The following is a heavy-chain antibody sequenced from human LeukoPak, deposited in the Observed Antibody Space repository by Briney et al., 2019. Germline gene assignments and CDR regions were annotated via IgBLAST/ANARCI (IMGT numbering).Heavy chain of an antibody. D-gene: IGHD3-16*01. Sequence: GGSLRLSCAVSGFTVSDTHMSWVRQAPGEGLEWVSAMYTGGTTYYADSVTGRFTVSRGTSRNTLFLHMNSLRAEDTAVYYCAKDEATSGGGLASWGQGTLVIVSS. J-gene: IGHJ5*01. CDR2: MYTGGTT. V-gene: IGHV3-53*01. CDR1: GFTVSDTH. CDR3: AKDEATSGGGLAS.